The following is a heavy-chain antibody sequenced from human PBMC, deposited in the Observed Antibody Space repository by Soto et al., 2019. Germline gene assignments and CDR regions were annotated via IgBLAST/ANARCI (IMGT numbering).Heavy chain of an antibody. CDR1: GFNFNSHA. V-gene: IGHV3-23*01. CDR2: ISANIIST. Sequence: EVQLLESGGGLVQPGGSLRLSCAASGFNFNSHAMTWVRQAPGKGLEWVSTISANIISTYYADSVKGRFTISRDNSKNTLYLQMSSLRVEDTAVYHCARVDTPTVRVGMDVWGQGTTLTVSS. CDR3: ARVDTPTVRVGMDV. D-gene: IGHD2-15*01. J-gene: IGHJ6*02.